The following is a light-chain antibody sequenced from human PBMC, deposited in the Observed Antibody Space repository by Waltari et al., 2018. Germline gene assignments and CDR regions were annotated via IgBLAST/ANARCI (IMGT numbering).Light chain of an antibody. V-gene: IGKV3-15*01. Sequence: ETILTQSPSTLSVSPGERATLSCRASQTVSSNLSWYQQKPGQAPRLLIYGASTRAASLPARFIGSGSETQFTLTINSLQSEDFAVYYCQQYNNWPPWTFGQGTKVEIK. CDR3: QQYNNWPPWT. CDR1: QTVSSN. CDR2: GAS. J-gene: IGKJ1*01.